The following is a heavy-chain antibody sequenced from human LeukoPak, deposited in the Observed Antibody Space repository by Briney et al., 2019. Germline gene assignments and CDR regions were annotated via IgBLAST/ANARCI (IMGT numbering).Heavy chain of an antibody. CDR3: ARVGPADTYYPCSGLDY. Sequence: SGGSLRLSCAASGFTFSRYSMHWVRQAPGKGLEFVSAISTNGHSTYYAKSVKGRFTISRDNSKNTLYLQMGSLRAEDMAVYYCARVGPADTYYPCSGLDYWGQGTLVTVSS. V-gene: IGHV3-64*01. CDR1: GFTFSRYS. J-gene: IGHJ4*02. D-gene: IGHD2-15*01. CDR2: ISTNGHST.